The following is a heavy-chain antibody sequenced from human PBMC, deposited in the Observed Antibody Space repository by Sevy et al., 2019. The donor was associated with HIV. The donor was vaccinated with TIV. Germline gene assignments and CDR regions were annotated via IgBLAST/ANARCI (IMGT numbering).Heavy chain of an antibody. V-gene: IGHV3-48*02. J-gene: IGHJ3*02. CDR1: GFTFSSYS. CDR2: ISSSSSTI. D-gene: IGHD6-13*01. Sequence: GESLKISCAASGFTFSSYSMNWVRQAPGKGLEWVSYISSSSSTIYYADSVKGRVTISRDNAKNSLYLQMNSLRDEDTAVYYCAKEGIAAAGDAFDIWGQGTMVTVSS. CDR3: AKEGIAAAGDAFDI.